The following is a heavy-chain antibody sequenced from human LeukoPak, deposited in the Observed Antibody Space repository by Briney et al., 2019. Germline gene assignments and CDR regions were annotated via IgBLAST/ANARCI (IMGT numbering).Heavy chain of an antibody. Sequence: SETLSLTCTVSGGSIRFGTYYWSWIRQPAGKGLEWIGRIYSSGSTNYNPSLKSRVTISVDTSKNQLSLKLSSVTAADTAVYYCAREDYDSRVFDYWGQGTLVTVSS. V-gene: IGHV4-61*02. CDR3: AREDYDSRVFDY. D-gene: IGHD3-22*01. J-gene: IGHJ4*02. CDR1: GGSIRFGTYY. CDR2: IYSSGST.